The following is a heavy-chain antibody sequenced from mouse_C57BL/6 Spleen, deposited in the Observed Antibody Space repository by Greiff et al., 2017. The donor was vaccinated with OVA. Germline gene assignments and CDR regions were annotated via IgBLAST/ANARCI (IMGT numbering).Heavy chain of an antibody. Sequence: VQLQQPGAELVKPGASVKLSCKASGYTFTSYWMHWVKQRPGRGLEWLGRIDPKSGGTKYNEKFKRKATLTVDKPSSTAYMQLSSLTSADSAVYYCARGGTGTEWYFDVWGTGTTVTVSS. CDR1: GYTFTSYW. D-gene: IGHD4-1*01. CDR3: ARGGTGTEWYFDV. J-gene: IGHJ1*03. V-gene: IGHV1-72*01. CDR2: IDPKSGGT.